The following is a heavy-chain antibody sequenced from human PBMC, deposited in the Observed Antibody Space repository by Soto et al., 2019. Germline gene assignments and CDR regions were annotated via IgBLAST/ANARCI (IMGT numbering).Heavy chain of an antibody. CDR1: GDSVSANRGA. J-gene: IGHJ6*02. D-gene: IGHD6-6*01. Sequence: PSQTLSLTCAISGDSVSANRGAWNWIRQSPSRGLEWLGRTYYRSKWYNDYAVSVKSRITINPDTSKNQFSLQLNSVSPEDTAVDYCARQDSDSSRYSGLDVWGQGTTVTVSS. V-gene: IGHV6-1*01. CDR3: ARQDSDSSRYSGLDV. CDR2: TYYRSKWYN.